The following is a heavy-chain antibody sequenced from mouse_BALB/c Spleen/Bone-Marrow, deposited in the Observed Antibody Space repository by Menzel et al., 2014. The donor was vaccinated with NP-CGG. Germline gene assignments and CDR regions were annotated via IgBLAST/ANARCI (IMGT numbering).Heavy chain of an antibody. CDR3: ARYGGRYYAMDY. D-gene: IGHD1-1*01. CDR1: GFNIKDTY. CDR2: IDPANGNT. J-gene: IGHJ4*01. Sequence: EVMLAESGAELVKPGASVKLSCTASGFNIKDTYMHWVKQRPEQGLEWIGRIDPANGNTNYDPRFQGKATITADTSSNTAYLQLSSLTSEDTAVYYCARYGGRYYAMDYWGQGTSVTVSS. V-gene: IGHV14-3*02.